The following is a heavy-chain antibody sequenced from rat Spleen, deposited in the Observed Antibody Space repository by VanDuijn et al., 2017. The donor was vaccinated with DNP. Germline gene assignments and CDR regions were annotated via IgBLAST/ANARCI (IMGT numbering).Heavy chain of an antibody. CDR2: IRANGVT. D-gene: IGHD1-12*01. J-gene: IGHJ2*01. Sequence: QVQLKESGPGLVQPSQNLSLTCTVSGFSLADFSVHWVRQTPEKGLEWMGRIRANGVTDYHSALRSRLSISRDTSKSQVFLKMTSLQTEDTAIYFCVREGTLMTVGFLDYWGQGVMVTVSS. CDR3: VREGTLMTVGFLDY. CDR1: GFSLADFS. V-gene: IGHV2-19*01.